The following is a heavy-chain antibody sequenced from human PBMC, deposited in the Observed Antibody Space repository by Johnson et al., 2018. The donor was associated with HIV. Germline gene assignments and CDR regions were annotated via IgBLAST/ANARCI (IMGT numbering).Heavy chain of an antibody. CDR2: IRYDGSYK. V-gene: IGHV3-33*08. D-gene: IGHD1-26*01. CDR3: AREGSVGATIFTMFDAFDI. CDR1: GFTFNIYR. J-gene: IGHJ3*02. Sequence: VQLVESGGGVVQPGRSLRLSCAASGFTFNIYRMHWVRQAPVRGLEWVAFIRYDGSYKNYVDSAKGRFTISRDNSKNTLYLQMNSLRAEDTAVYYCAREGSVGATIFTMFDAFDIWGQGTMVTVSS.